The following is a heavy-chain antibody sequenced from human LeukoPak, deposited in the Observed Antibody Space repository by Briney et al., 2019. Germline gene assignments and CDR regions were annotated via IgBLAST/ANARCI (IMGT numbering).Heavy chain of an antibody. Sequence: GGSLRLSCAASGFTFSDYYMSWIRQAPGKGLEWVSYISSSGSTIYYADSVKGRFTISRDNAKNSLYLQMNSLGAEDTAVYYCARVLLADGYKEMAVVGYFDYWGQGTLVTVSS. CDR3: ARVLLADGYKEMAVVGYFDY. D-gene: IGHD5-24*01. CDR1: GFTFSDYY. CDR2: ISSSGSTI. V-gene: IGHV3-11*04. J-gene: IGHJ4*02.